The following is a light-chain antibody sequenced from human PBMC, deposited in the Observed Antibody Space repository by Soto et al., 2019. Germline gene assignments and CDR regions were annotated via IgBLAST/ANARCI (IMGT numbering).Light chain of an antibody. CDR3: QSYDSSRSGYV. CDR1: SSDIGGHDD. CDR2: GVT. Sequence: QSALTQPASVSGSPGQSITISCTGTSSDIGGHDDVSWYQQHPGKVPKLLIYGVTDRPSGVSNRFSGSKSGNVASLTISGLQAEDEGDYYCQSYDSSRSGYVFGTGTKLTVL. V-gene: IGLV2-14*03. J-gene: IGLJ1*01.